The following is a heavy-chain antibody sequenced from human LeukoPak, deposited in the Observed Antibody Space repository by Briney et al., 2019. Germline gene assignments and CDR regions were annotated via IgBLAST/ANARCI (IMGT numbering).Heavy chain of an antibody. CDR3: ANGGISSAGLDY. Sequence: ASVKVSCKASGYTFTSYDINWVRQATGQGLEWMGWMNPNSGNTGYAQKFQGRVTMTRNTSISTAYMELSSLRSEDTAVYYCANGGISSAGLDYWGQGTLITVSS. CDR1: GYTFTSYD. J-gene: IGHJ4*02. D-gene: IGHD6-13*01. V-gene: IGHV1-8*01. CDR2: MNPNSGNT.